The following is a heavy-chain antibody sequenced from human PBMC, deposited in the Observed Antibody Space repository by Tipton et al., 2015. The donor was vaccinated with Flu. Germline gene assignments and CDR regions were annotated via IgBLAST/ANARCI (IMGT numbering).Heavy chain of an antibody. CDR2: INTSGST. CDR3: ARDHEWRNWYSDL. V-gene: IGHV4-4*07. J-gene: IGHJ2*01. CDR1: DGSISSYY. Sequence: TLSLTCTVSDGSISSYYWNWIRQPAGKRLEWIGRINTSGSTNYNPSLKSRVTMSVDASKNQFSLKLSSVTAADTAVYYCARDHEWRNWYSDLWGRGTLVTVSS. D-gene: IGHD3-3*01.